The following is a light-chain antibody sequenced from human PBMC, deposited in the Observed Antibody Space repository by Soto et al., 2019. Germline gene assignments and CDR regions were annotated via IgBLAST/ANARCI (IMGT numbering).Light chain of an antibody. J-gene: IGLJ1*01. V-gene: IGLV2-14*03. CDR2: DVS. Sequence: QSALTQPASVSGSPGQSITISCIGTSSDVGAYNYVSWYQQHPDKVPKLIINDVSNRPSGVSIRFSGSKSGNTASLIISELQAEDEADYYCTSYTTSSTYVFGTGTKLTVL. CDR3: TSYTTSSTYV. CDR1: SSDVGAYNY.